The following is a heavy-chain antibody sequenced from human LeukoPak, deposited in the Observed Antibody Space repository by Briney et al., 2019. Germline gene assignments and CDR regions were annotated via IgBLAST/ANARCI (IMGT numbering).Heavy chain of an antibody. Sequence: GASVKVSCKASGYDFTKYAVQWVRQAPGQGLEWMGGIIPIFGTANYAQKFQGRVTITADESTSTAYMELSSLRSEDTAVYYCARAPLYGGKFDYWGQGTLVTVSS. CDR3: ARAPLYGGKFDY. V-gene: IGHV1-69*13. J-gene: IGHJ4*02. CDR1: GYDFTKYA. D-gene: IGHD4-23*01. CDR2: IIPIFGTA.